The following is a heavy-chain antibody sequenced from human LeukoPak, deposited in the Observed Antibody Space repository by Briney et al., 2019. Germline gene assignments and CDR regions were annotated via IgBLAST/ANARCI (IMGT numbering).Heavy chain of an antibody. CDR3: ARENAAALDC. D-gene: IGHD6-13*01. Sequence: GRSLRLSCAASGFTFSSYAMHWVRQAPGKGLEWVAVISYDGSNKHYADSVKGRFTISRDNSKNTLYPQMNSLRTEDTAVYYCARENAAALDCWGQGTLVTVSS. CDR1: GFTFSSYA. V-gene: IGHV3-30-3*01. J-gene: IGHJ4*02. CDR2: ISYDGSNK.